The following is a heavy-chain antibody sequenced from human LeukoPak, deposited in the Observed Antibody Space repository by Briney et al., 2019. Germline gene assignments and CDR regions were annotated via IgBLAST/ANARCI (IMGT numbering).Heavy chain of an antibody. J-gene: IGHJ6*02. Sequence: SETLSLTCTVSGDSINNNNYYWGWIRQPPGEGLEWIGNIYYNGRTYYNPSLKSRVTISIDTSKSQFYLNLDSVTAADTAIYYCARDDSYASGSSSKAPNSFKAMDVWGQGATAIVSS. V-gene: IGHV4-39*07. CDR3: ARDDSYASGSSSKAPNSFKAMDV. D-gene: IGHD3-10*01. CDR1: GDSINNNNYY. CDR2: IYYNGRT.